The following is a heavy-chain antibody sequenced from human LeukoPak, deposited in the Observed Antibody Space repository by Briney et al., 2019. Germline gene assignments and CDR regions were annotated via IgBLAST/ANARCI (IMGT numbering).Heavy chain of an antibody. CDR3: ARARDIPVSDAFDI. Sequence: QPGGSLRLSCAASGFTFSSYAMHWVRQAPGKGLEWVAVISYDGSNKYYADSVKGRFTISRDNSKNTLYLQMNSLRAEDTAVYYCARARDIPVSDAFDIWGQGTMVTVSS. CDR1: GFTFSSYA. J-gene: IGHJ3*02. D-gene: IGHD3-10*01. V-gene: IGHV3-30-3*01. CDR2: ISYDGSNK.